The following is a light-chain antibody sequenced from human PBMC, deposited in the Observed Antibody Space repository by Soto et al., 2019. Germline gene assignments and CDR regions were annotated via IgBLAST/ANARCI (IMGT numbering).Light chain of an antibody. CDR2: GNN. Sequence: QSVLTQPPSVSGAPGQRVTISCTGSSSNIGAGYDVHWYQQLPGTAPKLLIYGNNNRPSGVPDRFSGSKSGTSASLAITGLQAKDEADYYCQSYDSTLSVVFGGGTKLTVL. J-gene: IGLJ2*01. V-gene: IGLV1-40*01. CDR1: SSNIGAGYD. CDR3: QSYDSTLSVV.